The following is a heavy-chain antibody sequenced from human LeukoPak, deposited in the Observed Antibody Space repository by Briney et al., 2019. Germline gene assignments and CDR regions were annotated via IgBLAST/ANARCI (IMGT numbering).Heavy chain of an antibody. D-gene: IGHD2-8*01. Sequence: SETLSLTCAVYGGSFSGYYWSWIRQPPGKGLEWIGEINHSGSTNYNPSLKSRVTISVDTSKNQFSLTLSSVTAADTAVYYCARRYGTRNWYFDLWGRGTLVTVSS. CDR2: INHSGST. CDR3: ARRYGTRNWYFDL. V-gene: IGHV4-34*01. CDR1: GGSFSGYY. J-gene: IGHJ2*01.